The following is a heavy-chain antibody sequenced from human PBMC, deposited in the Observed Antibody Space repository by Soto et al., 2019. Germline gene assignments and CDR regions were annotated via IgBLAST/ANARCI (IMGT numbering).Heavy chain of an antibody. Sequence: TSETLSLTCTVSGGSISSYYWSWIRQPPGKGLEWIGYIYYSGSTYYNPSLKSRVTISVDTSKNQFSLKLSSVTAADTAVYYCARSSQSTVTNFDYWGQGTLVTVSS. CDR3: ARSSQSTVTNFDY. CDR2: IYYSGST. J-gene: IGHJ4*02. CDR1: GGSISSYY. D-gene: IGHD4-17*01. V-gene: IGHV4-59*06.